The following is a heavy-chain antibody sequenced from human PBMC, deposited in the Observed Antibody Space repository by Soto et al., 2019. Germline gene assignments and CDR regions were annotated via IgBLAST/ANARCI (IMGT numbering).Heavy chain of an antibody. Sequence: GASVKVSCKASGYTFTNYGITWVRQAPGQGLEWMGGISPYIGKANYAQKVQGRVTITADESTSTAYMELSSLRSEDTAVYYCASTFRGRNYYYGMDVWGQGTTVTVSS. CDR1: GYTFTNYG. CDR2: ISPYIGKA. D-gene: IGHD2-15*01. J-gene: IGHJ6*02. V-gene: IGHV1-18*01. CDR3: ASTFRGRNYYYGMDV.